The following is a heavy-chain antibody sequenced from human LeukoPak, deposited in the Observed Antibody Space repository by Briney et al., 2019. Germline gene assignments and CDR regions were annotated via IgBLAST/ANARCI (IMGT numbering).Heavy chain of an antibody. CDR1: GYTFTSYA. Sequence: ASVKVSCKASGYTFTSYAMHWVRQAPGQRLEWMGWINAGNGNTKYSQKFQGRVTITRDTFASTAYMELSTLRAEDTAVYYCARDSLLWFGEIYGMDVWGQGTTVTVSS. J-gene: IGHJ6*02. D-gene: IGHD3-10*01. CDR3: ARDSLLWFGEIYGMDV. V-gene: IGHV1-3*01. CDR2: INAGNGNT.